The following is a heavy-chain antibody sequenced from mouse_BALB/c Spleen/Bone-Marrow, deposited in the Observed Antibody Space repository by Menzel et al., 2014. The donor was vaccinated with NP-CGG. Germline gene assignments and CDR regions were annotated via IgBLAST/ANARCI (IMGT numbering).Heavy chain of an antibody. CDR1: GFTFSSFG. CDR2: ISSGSSTI. CDR3: ARSNWIYYFDY. V-gene: IGHV5-17*02. Sequence: EVQVVESGGGLVQPGGSRKLSCAASGFTFSSFGMHWVRQAPEKGLEWVAYISSGSSTIYYADTVKGRFTTSRDNPKNTLFLQMTSLRSEDTAMYYCARSNWIYYFDYWGQGTTLTVSS. D-gene: IGHD4-1*01. J-gene: IGHJ2*01.